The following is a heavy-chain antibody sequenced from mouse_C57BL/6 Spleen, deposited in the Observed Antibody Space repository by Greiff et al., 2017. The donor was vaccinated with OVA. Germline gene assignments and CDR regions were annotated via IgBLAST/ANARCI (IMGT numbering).Heavy chain of an antibody. Sequence: VQLQQPGAELVKPGASVKLSCKASGYTFTSYWMHWVKQRPGQGLEWIGMIHPNSGSTNYNEKFKSKATLTVDKSSSTAYMQLSSLTSEDSAVYYCAREGDGQGFAYWGQGTLVTVSA. CDR3: AREGDGQGFAY. V-gene: IGHV1-64*01. D-gene: IGHD1-1*01. CDR1: GYTFTSYW. J-gene: IGHJ3*01. CDR2: IHPNSGST.